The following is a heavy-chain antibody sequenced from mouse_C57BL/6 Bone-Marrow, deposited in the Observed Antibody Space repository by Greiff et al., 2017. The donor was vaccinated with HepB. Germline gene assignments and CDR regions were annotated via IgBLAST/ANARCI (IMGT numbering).Heavy chain of an antibody. D-gene: IGHD1-1*01. Sequence: QVQLQQPGAELVKPGASVKLSCKASDYTFTSYWMHWVKQRPGQGLEWIGMIHPNSGSTNYNEKFKSKATLTVDKSSSTAYMQLSSLTSEDSAVYYCARRIYYYGSSWDYFDYWGQGTTLTVSS. J-gene: IGHJ2*01. CDR3: ARRIYYYGSSWDYFDY. V-gene: IGHV1-64*01. CDR2: IHPNSGST. CDR1: DYTFTSYW.